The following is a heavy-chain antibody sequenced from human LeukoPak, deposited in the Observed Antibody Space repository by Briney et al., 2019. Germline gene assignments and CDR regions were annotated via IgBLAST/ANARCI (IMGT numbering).Heavy chain of an antibody. CDR3: AKDAVFGDYECIFDY. CDR1: GFTISSYG. CDR2: LSFDGSNK. J-gene: IGHJ4*02. Sequence: RGSLRLSCAASGFTISSYGMHWVRQAPGKGLEWVAVLSFDGSNKYCSDSVKGRFTISRYNSKNTLYLQMNSLRAEDTAVYYCAKDAVFGDYECIFDYWGQGTLVTVSS. D-gene: IGHD4-17*01. V-gene: IGHV3-30*18.